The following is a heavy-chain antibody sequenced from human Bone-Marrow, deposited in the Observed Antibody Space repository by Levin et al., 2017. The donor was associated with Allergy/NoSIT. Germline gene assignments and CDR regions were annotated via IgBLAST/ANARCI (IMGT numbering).Heavy chain of an antibody. CDR3: ARVTFYDILSPFDY. V-gene: IGHV3-74*01. CDR2: INSDGSRT. CDR1: GFTFSNYW. D-gene: IGHD3-9*01. J-gene: IGHJ4*02. Sequence: GGSLRLSCVGSGFTFSNYWMHWVRQTPGKGLQWVSRINSDGSRTDYADSGKGRFTISRDNAKNTLYLEMNSLRADDTAVYFCARVTFYDILSPFDYWGQGVLVTVSS.